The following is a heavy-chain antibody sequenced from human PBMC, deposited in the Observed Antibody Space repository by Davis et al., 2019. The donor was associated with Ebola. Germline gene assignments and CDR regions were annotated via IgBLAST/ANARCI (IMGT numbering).Heavy chain of an antibody. D-gene: IGHD1/OR15-1a*01. Sequence: GESLKISCAASGFTFGPYSMSWVRQAPGKGMEWISYISGASETIYYADSVKGRFTISRDNAKNSLYLQMNSLRDEDTAMYYCARDNWYKNDNWGQGTLVTVSS. CDR1: GFTFGPYS. CDR2: ISGASETI. CDR3: ARDNWYKNDN. J-gene: IGHJ4*02. V-gene: IGHV3-48*02.